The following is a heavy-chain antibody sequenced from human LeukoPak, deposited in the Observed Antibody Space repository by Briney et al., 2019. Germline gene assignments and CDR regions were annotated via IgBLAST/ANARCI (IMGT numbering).Heavy chain of an antibody. CDR1: GFTFSTYS. V-gene: IGHV3-21*01. Sequence: PGGSLRLSCEASGFTFSTYSINWVRLSPGKGLEWVSSISSSGSFIYYADSVRGRFTISRDNAKNSLYLQMNSLRAEDTAVYYCARAYYYDYWGQGTLVTVSS. CDR3: ARAYYYDY. J-gene: IGHJ4*02. CDR2: ISSSGSFI.